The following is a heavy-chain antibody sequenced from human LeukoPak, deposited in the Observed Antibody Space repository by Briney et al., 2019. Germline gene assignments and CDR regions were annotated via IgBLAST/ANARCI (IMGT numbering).Heavy chain of an antibody. V-gene: IGHV3-48*04. Sequence: PGGSLRLSCAASGFTCSSYSMNWVRQAPGKGLEWGSYISGGGSTIYYADFVQGSFTISRDNTKNSLYLQIDSLRAEATAYYSSARDQTVSGAFDGWGQGTLVTVSS. J-gene: IGHJ4*02. CDR3: ARDQTVSGAFDG. CDR1: GFTCSSYS. CDR2: ISGGGSTI. D-gene: IGHD4/OR15-4a*01.